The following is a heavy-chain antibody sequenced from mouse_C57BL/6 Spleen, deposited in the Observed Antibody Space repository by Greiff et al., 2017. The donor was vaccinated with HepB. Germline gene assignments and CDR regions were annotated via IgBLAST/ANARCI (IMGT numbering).Heavy chain of an antibody. CDR3: ARDQLGLLYFDY. CDR1: GFTFSSYA. D-gene: IGHD4-1*02. Sequence: DVMLVESGGGLVKPGGSLKLSCAASGFTFSSYAMSWVRQTPEKRLEWVATISDGGSYTYYPDNVKGRFTISRDNAKNNLYLQMSHLKSEDTAMYYCARDQLGLLYFDYWGQGTTLTVSS. V-gene: IGHV5-4*01. J-gene: IGHJ2*01. CDR2: ISDGGSYT.